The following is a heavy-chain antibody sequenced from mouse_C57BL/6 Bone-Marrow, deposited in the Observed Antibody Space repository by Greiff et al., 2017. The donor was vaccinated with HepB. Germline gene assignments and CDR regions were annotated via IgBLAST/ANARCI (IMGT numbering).Heavy chain of an antibody. Sequence: QVQLQQSGAELVRPGTSVKVSCKASGYAFTNYLIEWVKQRPGQGLEWIGVINPGSGGTNYNEKFKGKATLTADTSSNTAYMQLSSLTTEDSAIYYCARIKWEYWGQGTSVTVSS. CDR3: ARIKWEY. CDR2: INPGSGGT. J-gene: IGHJ4*01. CDR1: GYAFTNYL. V-gene: IGHV1-54*02.